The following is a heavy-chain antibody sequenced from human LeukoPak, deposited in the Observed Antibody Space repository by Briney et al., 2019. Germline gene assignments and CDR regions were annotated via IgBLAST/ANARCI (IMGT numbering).Heavy chain of an antibody. CDR3: ARDRSHCSGGSCYYYGMDV. V-gene: IGHV3-53*01. D-gene: IGHD2-15*01. CDR2: IYSGGST. Sequence: GGSLRLSCAASGFTVSSNYMSWVRQAPGKGLEWVSVIYSGGSTYYADSVKGRFTISRDNPKNTLYLQMNSLRAEDTAVYYCARDRSHCSGGSCYYYGMDVWGKGTTVTVSS. CDR1: GFTVSSNY. J-gene: IGHJ6*04.